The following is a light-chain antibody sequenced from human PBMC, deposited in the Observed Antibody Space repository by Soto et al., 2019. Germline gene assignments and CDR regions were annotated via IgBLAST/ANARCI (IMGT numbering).Light chain of an antibody. CDR1: SSDVGGYKY. CDR2: DVT. J-gene: IGLJ2*01. CDR3: CSYAGSSFL. Sequence: QSVLTQPRSVSASPGQSVTISCTGTSSDVGGYKYVSWYQQHPGKAPKLIIHDVTKRPSEVPGRFSGSKSGNTASLTISGIQPEDEADYYCCSYAGSSFLFGGGTKLTVL. V-gene: IGLV2-11*01.